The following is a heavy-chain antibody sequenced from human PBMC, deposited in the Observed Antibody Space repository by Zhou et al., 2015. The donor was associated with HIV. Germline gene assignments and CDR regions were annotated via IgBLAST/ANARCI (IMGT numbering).Heavy chain of an antibody. J-gene: IGHJ6*02. V-gene: IGHV1-69*12. Sequence: QVQLVQSGAEVKKPGSSVKVSCKASGGTFSSYAISWVRQAPGQGLEWMGGIIPIFGTANYAQKFQGRVTITADESTSTAYMELSSLRSEDTAVYYCARFGVVTDIVVVPAASHYYYYGMDVWGQGTTVTVSS. CDR3: ARFGVVTDIVVVPAASHYYYYGMDV. CDR1: GGTFSSYA. D-gene: IGHD2-2*01. CDR2: IIPIFGTA.